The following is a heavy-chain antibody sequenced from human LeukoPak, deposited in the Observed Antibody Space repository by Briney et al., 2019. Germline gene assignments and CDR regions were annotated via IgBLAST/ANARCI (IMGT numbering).Heavy chain of an antibody. CDR3: ARGRYDSSGYYFYFDY. Sequence: GGSLRLSCAASGFTFSGYYMSWIRQAPGKGLEWVSYISSGSTYTNYADSVKGRFTISRDNAKNSLYLQMNSLRAEDTAVYYCARGRYDSSGYYFYFDYWGQGTLVTVSS. CDR1: GFTFSGYY. CDR2: ISSGSTYT. J-gene: IGHJ4*02. D-gene: IGHD3-22*01. V-gene: IGHV3-11*05.